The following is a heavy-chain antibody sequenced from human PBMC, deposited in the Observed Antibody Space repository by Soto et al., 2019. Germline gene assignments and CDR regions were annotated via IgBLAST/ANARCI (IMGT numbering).Heavy chain of an antibody. CDR2: MDPNRGHS. Sequence: ASVKVSCKASGYNISSCDIIWVRQAAGQGLEWMGWMDPNRGHSDSVQNFRGRVTMTTNISASTAYMELSGLRSDDTGVYYCARLPRGSSGYYFDYWGQGTLVTVSS. D-gene: IGHD3-22*01. V-gene: IGHV1-8*01. CDR3: ARLPRGSSGYYFDY. J-gene: IGHJ4*02. CDR1: GYNISSCD.